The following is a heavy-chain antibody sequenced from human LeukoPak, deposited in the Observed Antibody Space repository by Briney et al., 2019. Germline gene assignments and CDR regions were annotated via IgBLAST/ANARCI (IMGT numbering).Heavy chain of an antibody. CDR2: ISSSSSYI. V-gene: IGHV3-21*01. CDR3: ARAGRFLEWLLFDY. Sequence: GGSLRLSCAASGFTFSSYSMNWVRQAPGKGLEWVSSISSSSSYIYYADSVKGRFTISRDNAKNSLYLQMNSLRAEDTAVYYCARAGRFLEWLLFDYWGQGTLVTVSS. CDR1: GFTFSSYS. J-gene: IGHJ4*02. D-gene: IGHD3-3*01.